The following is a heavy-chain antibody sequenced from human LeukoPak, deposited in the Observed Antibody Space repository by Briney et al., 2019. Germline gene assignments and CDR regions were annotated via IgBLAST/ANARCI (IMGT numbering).Heavy chain of an antibody. CDR1: GFTFSSYG. V-gene: IGHV3-33*06. D-gene: IGHD3-22*01. J-gene: IGHJ4*02. Sequence: GGSLRLSCAASGFTFSSYGMHCVRQAPGKGLEWVAVIWYDGSNKYYADSVKGRFTISRDNSKNTLYLQMNSLRAEDTAVYYCAKDPSSGYYYVPDYWGQGTLVTVSS. CDR2: IWYDGSNK. CDR3: AKDPSSGYYYVPDY.